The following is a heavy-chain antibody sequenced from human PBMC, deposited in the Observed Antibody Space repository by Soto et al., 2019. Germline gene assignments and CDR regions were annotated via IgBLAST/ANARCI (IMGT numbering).Heavy chain of an antibody. D-gene: IGHD3-9*01. CDR2: IDPSDSYT. CDR1: GYSFTSYW. V-gene: IGHV5-10-1*01. J-gene: IGHJ6*02. CDR3: ARHTYYDILTGYYPYYYYYGMDV. Sequence: PGESLKISCKGSGYSFTSYWISWVRQMPGKGLEWMGRIDPSDSYTNYSPSFQGHVTISADKSISTAYLQWSSLKASDTAMYYCARHTYYDILTGYYPYYYYYGMDVWGQGTTVTSP.